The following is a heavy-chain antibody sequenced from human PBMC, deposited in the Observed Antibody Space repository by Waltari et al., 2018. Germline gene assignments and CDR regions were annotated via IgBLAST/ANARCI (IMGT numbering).Heavy chain of an antibody. V-gene: IGHV4-39*01. CDR3: ARTYSGDYEFWFDP. Sequence: QLQLQESGPGLVTSSETLSLSCTVSGGSIRSLTYHWGWLRQPPGKGLEWIGSIYYTGKTYYNPSLKSRVTISVDTSKNQFSLKLTSVTAADTALYYCARTYSGDYEFWFDPWGQGTLVSVSS. CDR2: IYYTGKT. CDR1: GGSIRSLTYH. J-gene: IGHJ5*02. D-gene: IGHD1-26*01.